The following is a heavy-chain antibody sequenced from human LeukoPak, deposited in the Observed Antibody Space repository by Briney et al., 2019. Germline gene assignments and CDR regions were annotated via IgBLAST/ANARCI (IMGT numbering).Heavy chain of an antibody. CDR2: INPSGGST. CDR3: ARSRPHCSGGSCYSGVRSEFDY. D-gene: IGHD2-15*01. V-gene: IGHV1-46*01. J-gene: IGHJ4*02. CDR1: GYNFTSYY. Sequence: ASVKVSCKASGYNFTSYYMHWVRQAPGQGLEWMGIINPSGGSTSYAQKFQGRVTMTRDTSTSTVYMELSSLRSEDTAVYYCARSRPHCSGGSCYSGVRSEFDYWGQGTLVTVSS.